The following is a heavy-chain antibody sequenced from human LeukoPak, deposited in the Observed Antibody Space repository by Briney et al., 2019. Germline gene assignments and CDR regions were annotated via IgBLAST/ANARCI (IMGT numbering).Heavy chain of an antibody. J-gene: IGHJ4*02. CDR2: INHSGST. V-gene: IGHV4-34*01. D-gene: IGHD2-15*01. Sequence: SETLSLTCAVYGGSFSGYYWNWIRQPPGKGLEWIGEINHSGSTNYNPSLKSRVTISVDTSKNQFSLKLSSVTAADTAVYYCARAYCSGGSCQRTKRGYSYGYGYWGQGTLVTVSS. CDR1: GGSFSGYY. CDR3: ARAYCSGGSCQRTKRGYSYGYGY.